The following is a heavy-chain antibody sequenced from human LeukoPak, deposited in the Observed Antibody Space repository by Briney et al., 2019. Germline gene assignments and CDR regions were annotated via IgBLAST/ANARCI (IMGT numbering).Heavy chain of an antibody. J-gene: IGHJ5*02. CDR3: ARDPGIVVVPAAMEIGINWFDP. D-gene: IGHD2-2*01. Sequence: SETLSLTCTVSGGSISSYYWSWIRQPPGKGLEWIGYIYYSGSTNYNPSLKSRVTISVDTSKNQFSLKLSSVTAADTAVYYCARDPGIVVVPAAMEIGINWFDPWGQGTLVTVSS. CDR1: GGSISSYY. V-gene: IGHV4-59*01. CDR2: IYYSGST.